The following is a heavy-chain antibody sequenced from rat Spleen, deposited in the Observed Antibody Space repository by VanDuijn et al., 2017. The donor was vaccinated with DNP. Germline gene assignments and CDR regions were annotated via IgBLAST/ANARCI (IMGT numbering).Heavy chain of an antibody. CDR2: INKDSSTI. Sequence: EVKLVESGGGLVQPGRSLKLSCAASGFNFNDYWMGWVRQAPGKGLEWIGQINKDSSTITYIPSLKDKFTISRDNDQNTLYLQMSKMGSEDTAIYYCAKGPTYGGWSDYFDYWGQGVMVTVSS. D-gene: IGHD1-11*01. CDR3: AKGPTYGGWSDYFDY. J-gene: IGHJ2*01. V-gene: IGHV4-2*01. CDR1: GFNFNDYW.